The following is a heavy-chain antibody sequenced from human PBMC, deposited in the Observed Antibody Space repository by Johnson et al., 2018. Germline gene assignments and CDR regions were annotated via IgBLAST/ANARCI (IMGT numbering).Heavy chain of an antibody. CDR3: ANPIAVAGSMDV. CDR1: GFTFKNYD. CDR2: ISYDGSKK. Sequence: QVQLVQSGGGVVQPGRSLRLSCAASGFTFKNYDMHWVRQAPGKGLEWVAIISYDGSKKYYADSVKGRFTISRDNSKNTLYLQMNSLRAEDTAVYYFANPIAVAGSMDVWGKGTTVTVSS. J-gene: IGHJ6*04. V-gene: IGHV3-30*18. D-gene: IGHD6-19*01.